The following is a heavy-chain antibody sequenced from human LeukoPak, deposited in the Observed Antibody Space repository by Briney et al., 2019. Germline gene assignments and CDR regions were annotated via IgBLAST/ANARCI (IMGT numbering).Heavy chain of an antibody. CDR1: GFTFSSYS. CDR2: ISSSSSYI. Sequence: PGGSLRLSCAASGFTFSSYSMNWVRQAPGKGLEWVSSISSSSSYIYYADSVKGRFTISRDNSKNTLYLQMNSLRAEDTAVYYCARGQGLKGAFDIWGQGTVVTVSS. CDR3: ARGQGLKGAFDI. J-gene: IGHJ3*02. V-gene: IGHV3-21*01.